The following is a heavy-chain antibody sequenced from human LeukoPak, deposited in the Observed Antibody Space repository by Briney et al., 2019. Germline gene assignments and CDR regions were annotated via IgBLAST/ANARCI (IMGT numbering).Heavy chain of an antibody. J-gene: IGHJ4*02. CDR2: IKQDGSEK. CDR3: ARESYGAYIFDY. CDR1: GFTFSGYW. Sequence: GGSLRLSCAASGFTFSGYWMTWVRQAPGKGLEWVANIKQDGSEKYYVDSAKGRFTISRDNAKNSLYMQMHSLRAEDTAVYYCARESYGAYIFDYWGQGTLVTVSS. V-gene: IGHV3-7*05. D-gene: IGHD4/OR15-4a*01.